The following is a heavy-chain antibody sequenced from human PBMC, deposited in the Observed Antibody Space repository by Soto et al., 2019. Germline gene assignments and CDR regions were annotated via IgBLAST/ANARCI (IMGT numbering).Heavy chain of an antibody. V-gene: IGHV3-30*04. D-gene: IGHD2-2*01. J-gene: IGHJ4*02. CDR2: ISFDGSKK. CDR3: AKDHIVAAATDY. CDR1: GFTFSSYA. Sequence: GGSLRLSCAASGFTFSSYAMHWVRQAPGKGLEWVAVISFDGSKKYYADSVKGRFTISRDNSKNTLYLQMNSLRAEDTAVYYCAKDHIVAAATDYWGQGTLVTVSS.